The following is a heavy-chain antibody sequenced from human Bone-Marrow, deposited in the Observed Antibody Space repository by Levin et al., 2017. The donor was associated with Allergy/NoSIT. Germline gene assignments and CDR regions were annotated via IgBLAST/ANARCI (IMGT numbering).Heavy chain of an antibody. CDR2: IYHSGST. D-gene: IGHD3-22*01. CDR1: GYSISSGYY. CDR3: ARDLYYYDSSGYYRYYYYYYGMDV. J-gene: IGHJ6*02. V-gene: IGHV4-38-2*02. Sequence: ESLKISCAVSGYSISSGYYWGWIRQPPGKGLEWIGSIYHSGSTYYNPSLKSRVTISVDTSKNQFSLKLSSVTAADTAVYYCARDLYYYDSSGYYRYYYYYYGMDVWGQGTTVTVSS.